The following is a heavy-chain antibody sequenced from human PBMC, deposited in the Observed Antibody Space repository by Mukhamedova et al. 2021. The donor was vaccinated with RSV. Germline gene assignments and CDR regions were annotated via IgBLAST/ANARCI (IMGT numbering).Heavy chain of an antibody. J-gene: IGHJ6*01. D-gene: IGHD3-10*01. V-gene: IGHV3-23*01. CDR2: SGSGGST. CDR3: AKAQYGSGTKNYYYYGM. Sequence: SGSGGSTYYADSVKGRFTISRDNSKNTLYLQMNSLRAEDTAVYYCAKAQYGSGTKNYYYYGM.